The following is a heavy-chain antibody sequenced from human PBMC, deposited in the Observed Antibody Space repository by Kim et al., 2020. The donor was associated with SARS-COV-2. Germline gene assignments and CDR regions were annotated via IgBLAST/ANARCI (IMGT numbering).Heavy chain of an antibody. V-gene: IGHV1-69*13. CDR2: IIPIFGTA. CDR3: ARDRRDFSAAANYYYGMDV. J-gene: IGHJ6*02. Sequence: SVKVSCKASGGTFSSYAISWVRQAPGQGLEWMGGIIPIFGTANYAQKFQGRVTITADESTSTAYMELSSLRSEDTAVYYCARDRRDFSAAANYYYGMDVWGQGTTVTVSS. D-gene: IGHD6-13*01. CDR1: GGTFSSYA.